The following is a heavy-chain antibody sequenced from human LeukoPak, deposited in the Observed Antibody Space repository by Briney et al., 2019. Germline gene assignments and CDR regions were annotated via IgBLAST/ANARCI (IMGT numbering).Heavy chain of an antibody. CDR1: GYTFTGYY. CDR3: ARDRVMCGVCYHWYFDL. J-gene: IGHJ2*01. V-gene: IGHV1-69*05. D-gene: IGHD2-8*02. Sequence: SVKVSCKASGYTFTGYYIHWVRQAPGQGLEWMGRIIPIFGTANYAQKFQGRVTITTDESTSTAYMELSSLRSEDTAVYYCARDRVMCGVCYHWYFDLWGRGTLVTVSS. CDR2: IIPIFGTA.